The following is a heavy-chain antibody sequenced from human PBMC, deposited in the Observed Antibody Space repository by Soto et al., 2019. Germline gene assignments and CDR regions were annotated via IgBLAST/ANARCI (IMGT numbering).Heavy chain of an antibody. D-gene: IGHD6-13*01. V-gene: IGHV4-34*01. J-gene: IGHJ4*02. CDR1: GGSFSGYY. CDR2: INHSGST. CDR3: ARRRGSSWYFSYFDY. Sequence: PSETLSLTCAVYGGSFSGYYWSWIRQPPGKGLEWIGEINHSGSTNYNPSLKSRVTISVDTSKNQFSLKLSSVTAADTAVYYCARRRGSSWYFSYFDYWGQGTLVTVSS.